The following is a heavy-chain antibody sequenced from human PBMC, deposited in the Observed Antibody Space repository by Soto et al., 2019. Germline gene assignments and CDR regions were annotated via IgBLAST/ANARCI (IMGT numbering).Heavy chain of an antibody. Sequence: GGSLRLSCAASGFTFSSYAMSWVRQAPGKGLEWVSAISGSGGSTYYADSVKGRFTISRDNSKNTLYLQMNSLRAEDAAVYYCAKRIAAAGTGDYYYYYGMDVWGQGTTVTVSS. D-gene: IGHD6-13*01. V-gene: IGHV3-23*01. CDR3: AKRIAAAGTGDYYYYYGMDV. J-gene: IGHJ6*02. CDR2: ISGSGGST. CDR1: GFTFSSYA.